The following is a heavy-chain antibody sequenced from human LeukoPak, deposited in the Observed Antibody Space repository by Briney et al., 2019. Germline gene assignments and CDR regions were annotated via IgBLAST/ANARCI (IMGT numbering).Heavy chain of an antibody. Sequence: ASVKVSCKASGYTFTSYDINWVRQAAGQGLEWMGWINPNSGGTNYAQKFQGWVTMTRDTSISTAYMELSRLRSDDTAVYYCARKGRIAAAGNAFDIWGQGTMVTVSS. D-gene: IGHD6-13*01. V-gene: IGHV1-2*04. CDR3: ARKGRIAAAGNAFDI. CDR1: GYTFTSYD. CDR2: INPNSGGT. J-gene: IGHJ3*02.